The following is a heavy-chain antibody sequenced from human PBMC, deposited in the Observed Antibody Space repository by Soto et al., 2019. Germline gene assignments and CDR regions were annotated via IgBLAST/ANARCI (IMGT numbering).Heavy chain of an antibody. CDR3: ARLQTLFGIINVFEN. Sequence: PSETVSLTCTVSGGSINSACYYWSWIRQHQGKGLECIGDFSXSGNTFYNPSLKSRVTISLETSKTQFSLKLDSVTAADTAVYYCARLQTLFGIINVFENWGQGTLVTVSS. D-gene: IGHD3-16*01. CDR2: FSXSGNT. CDR1: GGSINSACYY. V-gene: IGHV4-31*03. J-gene: IGHJ4*02.